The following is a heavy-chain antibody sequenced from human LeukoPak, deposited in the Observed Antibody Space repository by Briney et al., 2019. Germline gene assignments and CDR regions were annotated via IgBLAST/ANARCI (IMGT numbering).Heavy chain of an antibody. V-gene: IGHV4-39*01. CDR3: ARGYYYDSSGLKPFDY. CDR2: IYYSGST. CDR1: GVSISSSSYY. Sequence: SETLSLTCTVSGVSISSSSYYWGWIRQPPGTGLEWIVCIYYSGSTYYHPSRKSRLTIYVDTSKNQFSLKLSSVTAADTAVYYCARGYYYDSSGLKPFDYWGQGTLVTVSS. D-gene: IGHD3-22*01. J-gene: IGHJ4*02.